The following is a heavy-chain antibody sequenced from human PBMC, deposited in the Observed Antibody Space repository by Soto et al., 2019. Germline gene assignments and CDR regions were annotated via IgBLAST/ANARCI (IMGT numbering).Heavy chain of an antibody. CDR2: IYYSGST. J-gene: IGHJ5*02. CDR1: GGSIGSGDYY. CDR3: ARAKIVVVITPVSWFDP. V-gene: IGHV4-30-4*01. Sequence: SETLSLTCTVSGGSIGSGDYYWSWIRQPPGKGLEWIGYIYYSGSTYYNPSLKSRVTISVDTSKNQFSLKLSSVTAADTAVYYCARAKIVVVITPVSWFDPWGQGTLVTVSS. D-gene: IGHD3-22*01.